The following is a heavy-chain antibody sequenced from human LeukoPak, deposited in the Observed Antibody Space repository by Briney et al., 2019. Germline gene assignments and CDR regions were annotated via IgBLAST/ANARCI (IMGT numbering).Heavy chain of an antibody. Sequence: GGSLRLSCAASGFTFSSYAMSWVRQAPGKGLEWVSGISGSGDNTYYADSVKGRFTISRDNSKNTLYVQVNSLGIEDTAAYYCAKGSYYGSSGSFYFDYWGQGTLVTVSS. CDR2: ISGSGDNT. CDR3: AKGSYYGSSGSFYFDY. J-gene: IGHJ4*02. V-gene: IGHV3-23*01. D-gene: IGHD3-22*01. CDR1: GFTFSSYA.